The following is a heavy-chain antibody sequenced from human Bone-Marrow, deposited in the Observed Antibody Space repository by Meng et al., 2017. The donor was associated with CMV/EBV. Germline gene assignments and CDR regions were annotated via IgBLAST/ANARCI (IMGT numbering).Heavy chain of an antibody. CDR3: ARVMIVVNRRYYYYGMDV. V-gene: IGHV1-2*02. CDR1: GYTFTGYY. Sequence: ASVKVSCKASGYTFTGYYMHWVRQAPGQGLEWMGWINPNSGTTNYAQKFQGRVTMTRDTSISTAYMELSRLRSDDTAVYYCARVMIVVNRRYYYYGMDVWGQGTTATVSS. CDR2: INPNSGTT. J-gene: IGHJ6*02. D-gene: IGHD3-22*01.